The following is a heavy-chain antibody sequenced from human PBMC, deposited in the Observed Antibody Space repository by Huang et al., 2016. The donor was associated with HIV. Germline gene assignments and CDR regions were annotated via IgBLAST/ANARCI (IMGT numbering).Heavy chain of an antibody. V-gene: IGHV4-34*01. CDR1: GGSLSDYY. CDR2: IHYNGTS. CDR3: ARVRRGYGYAWDYYGLDV. J-gene: IGHJ6*02. D-gene: IGHD3-16*01. Sequence: QVQLHQWCAGLVKPSETLSLTCAVYGGSLSDYYWSWVRQPQGKGLEWIGEIHYNGTSNNNPALKGRVIMSMDAYKNQFSLKMWSATAADTAVYYWARVRRGYGYAWDYYGLDVWGQGTTVCVSS.